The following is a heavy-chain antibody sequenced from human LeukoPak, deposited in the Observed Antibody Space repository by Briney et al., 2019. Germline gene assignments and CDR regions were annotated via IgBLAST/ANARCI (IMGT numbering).Heavy chain of an antibody. J-gene: IGHJ4*02. CDR1: GFTFGSYS. D-gene: IGHD4-23*01. V-gene: IGHV3-48*04. CDR3: ARDFGGFEGY. CDR2: ISSGSSIM. Sequence: TGGSLRLSCVASGFTFGSYSMNWVRQAPGKGLEWVSYISSGSSIMYYADSVKGRFSISRDNAKNTLYLQMNSLRAEDTAVYYCARDFGGFEGYWGQGTLVTVSS.